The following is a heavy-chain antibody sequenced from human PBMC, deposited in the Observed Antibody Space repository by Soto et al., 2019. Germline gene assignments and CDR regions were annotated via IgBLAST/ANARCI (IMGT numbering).Heavy chain of an antibody. D-gene: IGHD5-18*01. J-gene: IGHJ4*02. CDR2: IIPIFGTA. CDR3: ARGLVENTAMASFDY. CDR1: GGTFSSYA. V-gene: IGHV1-69*13. Sequence: GASVKVCCKASGGTFSSYAIRWVRQAPEQGLEWMGGIIPIFGTANYAQKFQGRVTITADESTSKAYMELSSLRSEDTAVYFCARGLVENTAMASFDYWGQGTLVTVSS.